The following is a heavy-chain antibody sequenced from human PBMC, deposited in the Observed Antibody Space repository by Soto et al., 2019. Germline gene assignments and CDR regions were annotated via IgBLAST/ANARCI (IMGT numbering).Heavy chain of an antibody. D-gene: IGHD2-2*01. V-gene: IGHV3-15*01. Sequence: GGSLRLSCAASGFTFSNAWMSWVRQAPGKGLEWVGRIKSKTDGGTTDYAAPVKGRFTISRDDSKNTLYLQMNSLKTEDTAVYYCTTDRYCSSTSCANYYYYYMDVWGKGTTVTVSS. J-gene: IGHJ6*03. CDR3: TTDRYCSSTSCANYYYYYMDV. CDR2: IKSKTDGGTT. CDR1: GFTFSNAW.